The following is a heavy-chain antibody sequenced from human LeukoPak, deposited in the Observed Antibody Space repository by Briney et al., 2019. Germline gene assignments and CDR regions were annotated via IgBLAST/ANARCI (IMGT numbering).Heavy chain of an antibody. V-gene: IGHV1-69*05. CDR1: GGTSSSYA. D-gene: IGHD5-24*01. CDR2: IIPIFGTA. Sequence: SVKVSCKASGGTSSSYAISWVRQAPGQGLEWMGGIIPIFGTANYAQKFQGRVTITTDESTSTAYMELSSLRSEDTAVYYCARDYVLMATMAFDIWGQGTMVTVSS. J-gene: IGHJ3*02. CDR3: ARDYVLMATMAFDI.